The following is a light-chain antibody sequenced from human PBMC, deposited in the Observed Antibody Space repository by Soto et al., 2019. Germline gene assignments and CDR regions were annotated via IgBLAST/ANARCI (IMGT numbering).Light chain of an antibody. V-gene: IGKV3-15*01. Sequence: EIVLTQSPGTLSLSPGERATLSCRASQRVSSNYLAWYQQKPGQAPRLLIYGASTRATGIPDRFSGSGSGTDFTLTISSLQSEDFAVYYCQQYNLWPPWTFGQGTKVDI. J-gene: IGKJ1*01. CDR2: GAS. CDR3: QQYNLWPPWT. CDR1: QRVSSN.